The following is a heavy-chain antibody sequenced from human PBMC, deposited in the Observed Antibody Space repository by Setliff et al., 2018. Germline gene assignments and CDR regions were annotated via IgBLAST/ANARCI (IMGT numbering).Heavy chain of an antibody. D-gene: IGHD3-22*01. J-gene: IGHJ4*02. V-gene: IGHV1-69*13. Sequence: SVKVSCKASGGTFRSDGFNWVRQAPGQGLEWMGRVIPVFRTANYAQRFQGRVTISADESTRTAYMELSSLRFEDTALYYCARDTRDKFDTSGYYLSFDSWGQGTLVTVSS. CDR1: GGTFRSDG. CDR2: VIPVFRTA. CDR3: ARDTRDKFDTSGYYLSFDS.